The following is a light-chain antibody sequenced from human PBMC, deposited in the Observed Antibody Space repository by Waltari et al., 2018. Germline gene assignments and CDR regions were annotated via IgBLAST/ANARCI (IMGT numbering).Light chain of an antibody. CDR2: CAS. CDR3: QHYFNWPRT. V-gene: IGKV3-15*01. Sequence: EIVMTQSPAILSVSPGESATLSCRASQGVSSHLAWYQQKPGQAPRILIYCASTRATGVPVRFSGSGSGTEFTLTISSLQSEDFAAYYCQHYFNWPRTFGQGTKVEVK. J-gene: IGKJ1*01. CDR1: QGVSSH.